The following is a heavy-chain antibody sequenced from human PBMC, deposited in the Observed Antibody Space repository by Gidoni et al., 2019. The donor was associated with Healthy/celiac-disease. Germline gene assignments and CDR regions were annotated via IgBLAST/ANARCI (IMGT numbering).Heavy chain of an antibody. Sequence: PVKGRFTISRDDSKNTMYQQMNSLKTEDTAVYYCTTEEWELRNYWGQGTLVTVSS. J-gene: IGHJ4*02. D-gene: IGHD1-26*01. CDR3: TTEEWELRNY. V-gene: IGHV3-15*01.